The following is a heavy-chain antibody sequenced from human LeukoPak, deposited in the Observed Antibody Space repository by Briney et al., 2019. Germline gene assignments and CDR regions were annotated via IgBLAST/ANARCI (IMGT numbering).Heavy chain of an antibody. J-gene: IGHJ4*02. Sequence: AVKLCCTASAATFSSYTISLVRQAPGQGLEWMGRIIPILGIANYAQKFQGRVTITADKSKSTAYLELRRLRSEDTAVYYCESPHGGYCRGGSCYSGSWGQGTLVTVSS. D-gene: IGHD2-15*01. CDR1: AATFSSYT. V-gene: IGHV1-69*02. CDR2: IIPILGIA. CDR3: ESPHGGYCRGGSCYSGS.